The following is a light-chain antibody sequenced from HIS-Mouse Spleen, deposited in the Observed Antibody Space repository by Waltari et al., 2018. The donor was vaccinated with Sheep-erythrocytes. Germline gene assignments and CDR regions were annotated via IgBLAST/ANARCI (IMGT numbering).Light chain of an antibody. J-gene: IGKJ2*01. CDR2: KVS. CDR3: MQGTHWPPYT. V-gene: IGKV2-30*02. CDR1: QSLVHSDGNTY. Sequence: DVVMTQSPLSLPVTLGQPASISCRSSQSLVHSDGNTYLNWFQQRPGQSPRRLIYKVSNRDSEVPDRFSGSGSVTDFTLKISRVEAEDVGVYYCMQGTHWPPYTFGQGTKLEIK.